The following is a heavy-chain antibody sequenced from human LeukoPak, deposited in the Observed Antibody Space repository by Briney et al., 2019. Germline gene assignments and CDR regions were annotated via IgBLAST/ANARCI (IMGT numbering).Heavy chain of an antibody. CDR2: IRYDGSNK. J-gene: IGHJ4*02. D-gene: IGHD3-22*01. CDR3: ANLDSSGYYDYFDY. V-gene: IGHV3-30*02. Sequence: GGSLRLSCAASGFTFSSYEMNWARQAPGKGLEWVAFIRYDGSNKYYADSVKGRFTISRDNSKNTLYLQMNSLRAEDTAVYYCANLDSSGYYDYFDYWGQGTLVTVSS. CDR1: GFTFSSYE.